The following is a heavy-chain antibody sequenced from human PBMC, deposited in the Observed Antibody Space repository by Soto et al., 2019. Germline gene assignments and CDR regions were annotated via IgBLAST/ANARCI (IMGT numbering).Heavy chain of an antibody. Sequence: PGGSLRLSCAASGFTFSSYDMHWVRQATGKGLEWVSAIGTAGDTYYPGSVKGRFTISRENAKNSLYLQMNSLRAGDTAVYYCARISRGYAAAGAPENYGMGVWHQGTTFTVSS. CDR3: ARISRGYAAAGAPENYGMGV. CDR2: IGTAGDT. V-gene: IGHV3-13*01. D-gene: IGHD6-13*01. CDR1: GFTFSSYD. J-gene: IGHJ6*02.